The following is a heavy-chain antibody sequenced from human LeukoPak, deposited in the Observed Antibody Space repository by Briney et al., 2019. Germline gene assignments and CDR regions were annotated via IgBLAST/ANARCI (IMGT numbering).Heavy chain of an antibody. J-gene: IGHJ4*02. V-gene: IGHV3-30*18. CDR3: AKDARRTILDY. D-gene: IGHD4/OR15-4a*01. CDR1: GFTFSSYG. CDR2: ISYDGSSK. Sequence: GGSLRLSCAASGFTFSSYGMHWVRQAPGKGLEWVAVISYDGSSKYYADSVKGRFTISRDNSKNTLYLQMNSLRAEDTAVYYCAKDARRTILDYWGQGTLVTVSS.